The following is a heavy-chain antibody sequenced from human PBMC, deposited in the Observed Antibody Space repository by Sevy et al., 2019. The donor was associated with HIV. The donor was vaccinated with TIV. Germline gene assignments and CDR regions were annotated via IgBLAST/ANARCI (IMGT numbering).Heavy chain of an antibody. V-gene: IGHV1-69*06. CDR1: GGTFSSYA. Sequence: ASVKVSCKASGGTFSSYAISWVRQAPGQGLEWMGGIIPIFGTANYAQKFQGRVTITADKSTSTAYMGLSSLRSEETAGYYCARIPSSYYYDSSGPGEVEGFDPWGQGTLVTVSS. J-gene: IGHJ5*02. D-gene: IGHD3-22*01. CDR2: IIPIFGTA. CDR3: ARIPSSYYYDSSGPGEVEGFDP.